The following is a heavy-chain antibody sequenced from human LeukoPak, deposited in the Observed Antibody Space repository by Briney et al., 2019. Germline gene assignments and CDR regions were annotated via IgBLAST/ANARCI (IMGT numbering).Heavy chain of an antibody. J-gene: IGHJ6*03. Sequence: GASVKVSCKVSGYTLTKLSMHWVRQAPGKGLEWMGGFDPEDGETIYAQKFQGIFTMTEDTSTDTAYMELSSLTSEDTAVYYCARSSGYYSSLFYMHVWGKGTTVTVSS. CDR1: GYTLTKLS. CDR3: ARSSGYYSSLFYMHV. V-gene: IGHV1-24*01. D-gene: IGHD3-22*01. CDR2: FDPEDGET.